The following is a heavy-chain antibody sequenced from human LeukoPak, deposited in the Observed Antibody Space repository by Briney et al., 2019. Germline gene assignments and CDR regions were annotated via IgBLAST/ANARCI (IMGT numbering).Heavy chain of an antibody. CDR1: GGSINSYNYY. V-gene: IGHV4-39*07. CDR2: INHSGST. D-gene: IGHD4-17*01. J-gene: IGHJ4*02. CDR3: ARDLSYGDPRGPYYFDY. Sequence: SETLSLTCSVSGGSINSYNYYWSWIRQPPGKGLEWIGEINHSGSTNYNPSLKSRVTISVDTSKNQFSLKLSSVTAADTAVYYCARDLSYGDPRGPYYFDYWGQGTLVTVSS.